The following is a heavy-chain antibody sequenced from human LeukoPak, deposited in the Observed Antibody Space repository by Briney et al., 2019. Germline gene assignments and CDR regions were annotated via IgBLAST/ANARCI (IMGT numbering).Heavy chain of an antibody. V-gene: IGHV3-23*01. Sequence: SGGSLRLSCAASGFTFSTFAMIWVRQPPGKGLEWVSSIFPIGGEIHYAASVRGRFTISRDSSKNTMYLQMNRLRAEDAAVYYCAKAPVTTCSGAYCYPFDSWGQGTLVTVSS. CDR3: AKAPVTTCSGAYCYPFDS. CDR2: IFPIGGEI. D-gene: IGHD2-21*01. J-gene: IGHJ4*02. CDR1: GFTFSTFA.